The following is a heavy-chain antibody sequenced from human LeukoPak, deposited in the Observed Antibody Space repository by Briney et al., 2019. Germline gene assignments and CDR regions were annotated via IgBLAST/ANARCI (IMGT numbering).Heavy chain of an antibody. CDR3: AKGSNWNPNGGNWFDP. CDR2: IKSKTDGGTT. D-gene: IGHD1-20*01. CDR1: GFTFSNAW. J-gene: IGHJ5*02. Sequence: GGSLRLSCAASGFTFSNAWMNWVRQAPGKGLEWVGRIKSKTDGGTTDYAAPVKGRFTISRDDSKNTLYLQMNSLRAEDTAVYYCAKGSNWNPNGGNWFDPWGQGTLVTVSS. V-gene: IGHV3-15*07.